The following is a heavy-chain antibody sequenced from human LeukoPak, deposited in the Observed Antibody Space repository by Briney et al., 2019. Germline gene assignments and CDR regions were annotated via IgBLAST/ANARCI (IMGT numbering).Heavy chain of an antibody. Sequence: GGSLRLSCVASGFTFSSSWMHWVRQAPGKGLVWVSRIDPDGSSTNYADSVKGRFTISRDNAKNTPYLQLNSLRAEDTAVYYCAREDYSNYAPYFDYWGQGTLVTVSS. CDR1: GFTFSSSW. V-gene: IGHV3-74*01. D-gene: IGHD4-11*01. J-gene: IGHJ4*02. CDR3: AREDYSNYAPYFDY. CDR2: IDPDGSST.